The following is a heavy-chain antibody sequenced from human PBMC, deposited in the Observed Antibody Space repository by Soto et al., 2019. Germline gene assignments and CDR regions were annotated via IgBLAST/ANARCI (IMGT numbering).Heavy chain of an antibody. CDR3: ARMAITFGGVRGDFYSYMDV. CDR2: ISTYNGNT. D-gene: IGHD3-16*01. CDR1: GYIFTSYG. J-gene: IGHJ6*03. V-gene: IGHV1-18*01. Sequence: QVQLVQSGAEVKKPGASVKVSCKASGYIFTSYGISWVRQAPGQGLEWMGRISTYNGNTNYAQKLQGRVTMTTDTSTSTAYMELRSLRSDDTAVYYCARMAITFGGVRGDFYSYMDVWGKGTTVTVSS.